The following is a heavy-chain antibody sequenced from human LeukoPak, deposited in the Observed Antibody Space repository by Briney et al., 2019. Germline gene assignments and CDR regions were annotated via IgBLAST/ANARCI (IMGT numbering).Heavy chain of an antibody. CDR2: ISYDGSNK. CDR1: GFTFSSYG. D-gene: IGHD6-13*01. CDR3: AKAIAAADYFAY. J-gene: IGHJ4*02. Sequence: PGRSLRLSCAASGFTFSSYGMHWVRQAPGKGLEWVAVISYDGSNKYYADSVKGRFTISRDNSKNTLYLQMSSLRAEDTAVYYCAKAIAAADYFAYWGQGTLVTVSS. V-gene: IGHV3-30*18.